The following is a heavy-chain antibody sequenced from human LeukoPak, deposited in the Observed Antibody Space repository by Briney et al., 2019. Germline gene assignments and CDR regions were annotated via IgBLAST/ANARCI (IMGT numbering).Heavy chain of an antibody. D-gene: IGHD3-3*01. CDR3: TTTHDFWSGYIDY. CDR2: IKSKTDGGTT. J-gene: IGHJ4*02. Sequence: PGGSLRLSCAASGFTFSNAWMSWVRQAPGKGLEWVGRIKSKTDGGTTDYAAPVKGRFTISRDDSKNTLYLQMNSLKTEDTAVYYCTTTHDFWSGYIDYWGQGTLVTVSS. CDR1: GFTFSNAW. V-gene: IGHV3-15*01.